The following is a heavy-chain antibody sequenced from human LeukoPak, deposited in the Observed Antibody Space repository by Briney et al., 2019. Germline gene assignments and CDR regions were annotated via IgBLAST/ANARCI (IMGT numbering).Heavy chain of an antibody. CDR3: ARVGDPMIGKDARIDI. D-gene: IGHD3-22*01. J-gene: IGHJ3*02. V-gene: IGHV1-3*01. CDR2: INAGNGNT. CDR1: GYTFTTYA. Sequence: ASVNVSCKASGYTFTTYAMHWVRQAPGQRLEWMGWINAGNGNTKYSQKFQGRVTITADKSTSTAYMELSSLRSEDTAVYYCARVGDPMIGKDARIDIWGQGTMVTVSS.